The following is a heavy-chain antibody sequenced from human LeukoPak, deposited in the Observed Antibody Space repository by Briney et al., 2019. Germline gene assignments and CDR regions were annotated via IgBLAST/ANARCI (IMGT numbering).Heavy chain of an antibody. CDR2: ISYDGSNK. CDR3: ARANTYYDFWSGYPPDY. D-gene: IGHD3-3*01. J-gene: IGHJ4*02. Sequence: GGSLRLSCAASGFTFSSYAMHWVRQAPGKGLEWVAVISYDGSNKYYADSVKGRFTISRDNSKNTLYLQMNSLRAEDTAVYYCARANTYYDFWSGYPPDYWGQGTLVTVSS. V-gene: IGHV3-30-3*01. CDR1: GFTFSSYA.